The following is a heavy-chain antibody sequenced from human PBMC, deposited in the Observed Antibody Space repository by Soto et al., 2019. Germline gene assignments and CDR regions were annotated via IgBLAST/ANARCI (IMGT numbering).Heavy chain of an antibody. J-gene: IGHJ4*02. D-gene: IGHD6-19*01. CDR1: GGSISRYY. V-gene: IGHV4-59*01. Sequence: SHTRSVGGGSISRYYWSRIRKPPGKGLEWIGYIYYSGSTNYNPSLKSRVTISVDTSKNQFSLKLSSVTAADTAVYYCARSELYSSGPWAYRCQGTLVTVSS. CDR3: ARSELYSSGPWAY. CDR2: IYYSGST.